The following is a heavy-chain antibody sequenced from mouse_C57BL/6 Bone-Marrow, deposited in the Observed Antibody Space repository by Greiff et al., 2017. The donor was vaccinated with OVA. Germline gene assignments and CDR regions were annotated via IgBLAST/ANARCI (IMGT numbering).Heavy chain of an antibody. CDR3: ARDDYDRVGYAMDY. V-gene: IGHV1-19*01. D-gene: IGHD2-4*01. CDR2: INPYNGGT. Sequence: DVQLQESGPVLVKPGASVKMSCKASGYTFTDYYMNWVKQSHGKSLEWIGVINPYNGGTSYNQKFKGKATLTVDKSSSTAYMELNSLTSEDSAVYYCARDDYDRVGYAMDYWGQGTSVTVSS. J-gene: IGHJ4*01. CDR1: GYTFTDYY.